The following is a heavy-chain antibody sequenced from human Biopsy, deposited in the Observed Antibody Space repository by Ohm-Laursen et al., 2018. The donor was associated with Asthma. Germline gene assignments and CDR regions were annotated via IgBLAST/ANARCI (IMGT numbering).Heavy chain of an antibody. Sequence: SLGLSCTASGFTFSIYDIHWVRQAPGKGLEWVAVISYDGGNKFYGDSVKGRFTLSRDNSRNTLYLQMNSLRVEDTAIYYCARTHERWTSIQDDALDIWGQGTMVSVSS. CDR1: GFTFSIYD. V-gene: IGHV3-30*03. CDR3: ARTHERWTSIQDDALDI. CDR2: ISYDGGNK. J-gene: IGHJ3*02. D-gene: IGHD4-23*01.